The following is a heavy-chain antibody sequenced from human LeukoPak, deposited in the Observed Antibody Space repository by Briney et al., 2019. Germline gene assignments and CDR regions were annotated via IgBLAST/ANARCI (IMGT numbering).Heavy chain of an antibody. J-gene: IGHJ4*02. CDR3: TTSYSGD. Sequence: GGSLRLSCGASGYTFTNAWMSWVRQAPGKGLEWVGRIKSKTDGGTTDYAAPVKGRFTISRDDSENTLYLQMNSLKIEDTAVYYCTTSYSGDWGQGTLVTVSS. CDR2: IKSKTDGGTT. D-gene: IGHD5-12*01. CDR1: GYTFTNAW. V-gene: IGHV3-15*01.